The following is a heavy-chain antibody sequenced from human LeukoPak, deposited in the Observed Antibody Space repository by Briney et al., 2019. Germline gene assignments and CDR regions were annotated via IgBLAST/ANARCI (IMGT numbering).Heavy chain of an antibody. CDR3: ARDFRYCSSTSCYTGDY. CDR2: ISAYNGNT. CDR1: GYTFTSYG. D-gene: IGHD2-2*02. Sequence: GASVKVSCKASGYTFTSYGISWVRQAPGQGLQWMGWISAYNGNTNYAQKLQGRVTMTTDTSTSTAYMELRSLRSDDTAVYYCARDFRYCSSTSCYTGDYWGQGTLVTVSS. V-gene: IGHV1-18*01. J-gene: IGHJ4*02.